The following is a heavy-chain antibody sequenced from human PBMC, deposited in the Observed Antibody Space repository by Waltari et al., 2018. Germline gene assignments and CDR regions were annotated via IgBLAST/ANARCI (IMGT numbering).Heavy chain of an antibody. V-gene: IGHV4-39*01. J-gene: IGHJ3*01. D-gene: IGHD5-12*01. CDR1: VVSLTSNRLY. CDR3: ATYIGASVGTAAFDV. CDR2: VSYSGTT. Sequence: LQLQKSGPSLVRPSETLSLYARVSVVSLTSNRLYWAWIRQSPGQGLEWTGTVSYSGTTYISPSLKSRVSVSRDTSKNQVSLILGSVTAADMAVYYCATYIGASVGTAAFDVWGQGTMVTVSS.